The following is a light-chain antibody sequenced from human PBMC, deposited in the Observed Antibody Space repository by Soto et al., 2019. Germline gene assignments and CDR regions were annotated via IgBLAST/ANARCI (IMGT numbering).Light chain of an antibody. CDR3: QQRSNWTLT. CDR2: DAS. J-gene: IGKJ4*01. Sequence: ETVLTQSPATLSLSPGERATLSCRASQRVSSYLAWYQQKPGQAPRLLIYDASNRATGIPARFSGSGSGTDFTLTISSLEPEDFAVYYCQQRSNWTLTFGGGTKV. CDR1: QRVSSY. V-gene: IGKV3-11*01.